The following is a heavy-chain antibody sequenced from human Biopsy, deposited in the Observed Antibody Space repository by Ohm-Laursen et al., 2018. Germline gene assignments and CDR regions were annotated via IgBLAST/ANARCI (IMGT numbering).Heavy chain of an antibody. CDR1: GGSIISYY. CDR3: ARGSNWNDWSFDY. V-gene: IGHV4-34*01. Sequence: TLSLTCSVSGGSIISYYWTWIRQPPGKGLEWIGEMNHGGSTNYNSSLKSRVTISVDTSKNQFSLKLNSVTAADTAVYYCARGSNWNDWSFDYWGQGTVVTVPS. D-gene: IGHD1-20*01. CDR2: MNHGGST. J-gene: IGHJ4*02.